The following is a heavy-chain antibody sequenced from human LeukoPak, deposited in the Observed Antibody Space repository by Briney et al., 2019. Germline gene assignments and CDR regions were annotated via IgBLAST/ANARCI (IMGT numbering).Heavy chain of an antibody. D-gene: IGHD3-22*01. Sequence: GGSLRLSCAASGFTFSSYVMHWVGQAAGKGLEWVAVIWYDGSNKYYADSVKGRFTISRDNSKNTLYLQMNSLRAEDTAVYYCASSYDSSGYYGWGQGTLVTVSS. CDR1: GFTFSSYV. CDR2: IWYDGSNK. CDR3: ASSYDSSGYYG. V-gene: IGHV3-33*01. J-gene: IGHJ4*02.